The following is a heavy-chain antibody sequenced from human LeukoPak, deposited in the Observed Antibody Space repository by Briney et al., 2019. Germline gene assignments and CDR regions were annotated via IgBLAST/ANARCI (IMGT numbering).Heavy chain of an antibody. CDR2: IKSTGDTT. V-gene: IGHV1-46*01. J-gene: IGHJ4*02. Sequence: GASVQVSCKTSGYTFTSYHMHWVRQAPGQGPEWVAIIKSTGDTTVYAQKFQGRVTVTRDTSTSTVYMDLSSLSSEDTAVYYCVREDAHTYYFDFWGPGTLVTVSS. D-gene: IGHD2-2*01. CDR3: VREDAHTYYFDF. CDR1: GYTFTSYH.